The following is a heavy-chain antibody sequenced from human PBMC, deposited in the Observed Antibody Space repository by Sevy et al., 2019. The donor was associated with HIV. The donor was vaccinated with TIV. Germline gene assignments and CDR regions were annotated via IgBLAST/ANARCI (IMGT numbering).Heavy chain of an antibody. D-gene: IGHD4-17*01. CDR1: GFTFSSYS. Sequence: GGSLRLSCAASGFTFSSYSMNWVRQAPGKGLEWVSYISSSSSTIYYADSVKGRFTISRDNAKNSLYLQMNSLRAEDTAVYYCARCGLHYYYYMDVWGKGTTVTVSS. CDR2: ISSSSSTI. J-gene: IGHJ6*03. CDR3: ARCGLHYYYYMDV. V-gene: IGHV3-48*01.